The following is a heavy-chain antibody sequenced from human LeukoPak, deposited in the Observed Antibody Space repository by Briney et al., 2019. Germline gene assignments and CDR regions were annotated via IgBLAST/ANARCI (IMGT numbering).Heavy chain of an antibody. CDR1: GFTFSSYS. CDR2: ISSSSSYI. J-gene: IGHJ6*02. D-gene: IGHD2-2*01. Sequence: GGSLRLSCAASGFTFSSYSMNWVRQVPGKGLEWVSSISSSSSYIYYADSVKGRFTISRDNAKNSLYLQMNSLRAEDTAVYYCAAGYCSSTSCYHYGMDVWGQGTTVTVSS. V-gene: IGHV3-21*04. CDR3: AAGYCSSTSCYHYGMDV.